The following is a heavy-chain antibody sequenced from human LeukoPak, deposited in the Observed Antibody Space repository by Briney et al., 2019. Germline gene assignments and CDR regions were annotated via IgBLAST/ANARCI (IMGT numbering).Heavy chain of an antibody. CDR1: GFSFSTYG. CDR3: ARASGVDYYDILTGPYPYYYMDV. V-gene: IGHV3-21*01. J-gene: IGHJ6*03. CDR2: ISSSSSYI. Sequence: PGGSLRLSCVGTGFSFSTYGMTWVRQAPGKGLEWVSSISSSSSYIYYADSVKGRFTISRDNAKNSLYLQMNSLRAEDTAVYYCARASGVDYYDILTGPYPYYYMDVWGKGTTVTVSS. D-gene: IGHD3-9*01.